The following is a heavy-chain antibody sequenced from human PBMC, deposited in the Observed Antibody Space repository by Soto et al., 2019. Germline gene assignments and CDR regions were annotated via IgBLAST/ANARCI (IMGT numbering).Heavy chain of an antibody. CDR2: ISWDGGST. Sequence: GGSLRLSCAASGFTFDDYTMHWVRQAPGKGLEWVSLISWDGGSTYYADSVKGRFTISRDNSKNSLYLQMNSLRTEDTALYYCEKKNYYYYGMDVWGQGTTVTVSS. CDR1: GFTFDDYT. CDR3: EKKNYYYYGMDV. J-gene: IGHJ6*02. V-gene: IGHV3-43*01.